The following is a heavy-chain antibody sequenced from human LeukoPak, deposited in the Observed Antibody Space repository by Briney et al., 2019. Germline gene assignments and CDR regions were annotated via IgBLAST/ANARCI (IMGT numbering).Heavy chain of an antibody. CDR2: INPSGGST. CDR3: ARVDTAMASFDY. Sequence: ASVNVSCKASGYTFTSYYMHWVRQAPGQGLEWMGIINPSGGSTSYAQKFQGRVTMTRDTSTSTVYMELSSLRSEDTAVYYCARVDTAMASFDYWGQGTVDPVSS. V-gene: IGHV1-46*01. D-gene: IGHD5-18*01. J-gene: IGHJ4*02. CDR1: GYTFTSYY.